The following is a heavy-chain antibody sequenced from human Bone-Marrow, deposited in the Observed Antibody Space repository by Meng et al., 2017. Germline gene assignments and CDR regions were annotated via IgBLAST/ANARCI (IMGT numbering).Heavy chain of an antibody. D-gene: IGHD6-19*01. Sequence: KVSCKGSGYSFTSYWIGWVRQIPGKGLEWMGIIYPGDSDTRYSPSFQGQVTISADKSISTAYLQWSSLKASDTAMYYCARPLSIAVDDAFDIWGQGTMVTVSS. CDR2: IYPGDSDT. V-gene: IGHV5-51*01. J-gene: IGHJ3*02. CDR3: ARPLSIAVDDAFDI. CDR1: GYSFTSYW.